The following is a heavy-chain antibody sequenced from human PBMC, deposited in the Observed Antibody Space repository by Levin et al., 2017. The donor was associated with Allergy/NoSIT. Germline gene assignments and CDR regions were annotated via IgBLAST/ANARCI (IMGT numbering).Heavy chain of an antibody. V-gene: IGHV3-23*01. J-gene: IGHJ4*02. CDR1: GFTFSSDA. CDR3: AKEIPIVVVAADDYYFDY. Sequence: GGSMRLACAASGFTFSSDAMSWVRQAPGKGLEWVSAISGSGGSTYYADSVKGRFTISRDNSKNTLYLQMNSLRAEDTAVYYCAKEIPIVVVAADDYYFDYWGKGTLVTVSS. CDR2: ISGSGGST. D-gene: IGHD2-15*01.